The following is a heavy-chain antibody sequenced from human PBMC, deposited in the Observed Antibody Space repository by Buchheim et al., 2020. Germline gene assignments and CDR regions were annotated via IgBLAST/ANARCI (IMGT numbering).Heavy chain of an antibody. J-gene: IGHJ4*02. CDR3: ARRSQSGTFYFDY. CDR2: LGTAGNI. V-gene: IGHV3-23*01. CDR1: GFTFTTNA. D-gene: IGHD1-26*01. Sequence: EVQLLESGGGFVQPGGSLRLSCAASGFTFTTNAMSWVRQAPGKGLEWVSTLGTAGNIVDADFAKGRFTISRDDSRNTVYLQMNSLRADDTAVYFCARRSQSGTFYFDYWGRGT.